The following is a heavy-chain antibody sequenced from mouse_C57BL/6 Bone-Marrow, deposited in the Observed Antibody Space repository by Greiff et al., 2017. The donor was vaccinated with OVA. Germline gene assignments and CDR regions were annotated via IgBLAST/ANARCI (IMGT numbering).Heavy chain of an antibody. V-gene: IGHV5-15*01. J-gene: IGHJ4*01. Sequence: EVQGVESGGGLVQPGGSLKLSCAASGFTFSDYGMAWVRQAPRKGPEWVAFISNLAYSIYYADTVTGRFTISRENAKNTLYLGMSSLRSEDTAMYYCARRGNPYAMDYWGQGTSVTGSS. D-gene: IGHD2-1*01. CDR3: ARRGNPYAMDY. CDR1: GFTFSDYG. CDR2: ISNLAYSI.